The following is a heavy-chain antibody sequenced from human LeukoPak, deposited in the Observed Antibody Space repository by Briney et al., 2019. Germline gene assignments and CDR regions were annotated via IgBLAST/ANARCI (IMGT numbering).Heavy chain of an antibody. CDR3: ARDRCSSTTCNLDY. CDR2: IWSDGSSK. J-gene: IGHJ4*02. D-gene: IGHD2-2*01. V-gene: IGHV3-33*01. CDR1: GFTFSSYG. Sequence: PGGSLRLSCAASGFTFSSYGMHWVRQAPGKGLEWVAVIWSDGSSKHYADSVKGRFTISRDNSKNTLYLQMNSLRGEDTAVYYCARDRCSSTTCNLDYWGQGTLVTVSS.